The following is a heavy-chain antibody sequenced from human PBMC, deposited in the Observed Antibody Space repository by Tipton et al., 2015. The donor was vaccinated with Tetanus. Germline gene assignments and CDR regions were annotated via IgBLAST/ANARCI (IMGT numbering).Heavy chain of an antibody. CDR2: IYYSGST. CDR1: GGSISSYY. V-gene: IGHV4-59*01. J-gene: IGHJ4*02. Sequence: GLVKPSETLSLTCTVSGGSISSYYWSWIRQPPGKGLEWLGYIYYSGSTNYNPSLKSRVTISVDTSKNQFSLKLSSVTAADTAVYYCARGNGYRGYQHDFDYWGQGILVTVYS. D-gene: IGHD5-12*01. CDR3: ARGNGYRGYQHDFDY.